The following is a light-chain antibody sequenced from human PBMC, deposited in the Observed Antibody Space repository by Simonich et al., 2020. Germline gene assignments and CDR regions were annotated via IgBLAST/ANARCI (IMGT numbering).Light chain of an antibody. CDR2: AAS. V-gene: IGKV1-39*01. J-gene: IGKJ2*01. Sequence: DIQMTQSPSSLSASVGDRVTITCRASQSISSYLNWYQQKPGKAPKLLIYAASSLQSGVPSRISGSGSGTYFTLTISSLQPEDFATYYCQQSYSTPYTFGQGTKLEIK. CDR3: QQSYSTPYT. CDR1: QSISSY.